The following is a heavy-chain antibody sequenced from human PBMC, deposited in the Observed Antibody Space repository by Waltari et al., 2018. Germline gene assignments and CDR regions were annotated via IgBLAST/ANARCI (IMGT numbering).Heavy chain of an antibody. J-gene: IGHJ4*02. D-gene: IGHD6-19*01. CDR2: IKQDGSEK. CDR3: AKDPPQGTSGWYY. V-gene: IGHV3-7*05. CDR1: GFTFRTYW. Sequence: EVQLVESGGGLVQPGGSLRLACSAPGFTFRTYWMSWVRQATGKGLEWVANIKQDGSEKYYVDSVKGRFTISRDNSKDTVFLQINSLRAEDTALYYCAKDPPQGTSGWYYWGQGTLVTVSS.